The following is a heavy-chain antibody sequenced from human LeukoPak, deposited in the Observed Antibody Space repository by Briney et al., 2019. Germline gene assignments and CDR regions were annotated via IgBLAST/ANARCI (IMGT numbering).Heavy chain of an antibody. CDR2: ISSSGSTI. Sequence: GGSLRLSCAASGFTFSDYYMSWIRQAPGKGLEWVSYISSSGSTIYYADSVKGRFTISRDNAKNSLYLQMNSLRAEDTAVYYCAKDRIGSGTYYYFDYWGQGTLVTVSS. J-gene: IGHJ4*02. D-gene: IGHD3-10*01. CDR1: GFTFSDYY. V-gene: IGHV3-11*04. CDR3: AKDRIGSGTYYYFDY.